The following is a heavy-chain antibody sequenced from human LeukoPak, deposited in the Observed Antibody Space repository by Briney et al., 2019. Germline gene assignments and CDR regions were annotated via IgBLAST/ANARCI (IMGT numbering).Heavy chain of an antibody. J-gene: IGHJ4*02. V-gene: IGHV4-34*01. CDR1: GGSFSGYY. CDR2: INHSGST. CDR3: ARGPSMSWSGYIDY. D-gene: IGHD3-3*01. Sequence: SETLSLTSAVYGGSFSGYYWSWIRQPPGKGLEWIGEINHSGSTNYNPSLKSRVTISVDTSKNQFSLKLSSVTAADTAVYYCARGPSMSWSGYIDYWGQGTLVTVSS.